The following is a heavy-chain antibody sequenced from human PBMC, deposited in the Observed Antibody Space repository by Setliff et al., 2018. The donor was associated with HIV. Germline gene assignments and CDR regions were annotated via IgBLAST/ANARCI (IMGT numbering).Heavy chain of an antibody. Sequence: PGGSLRLSCAASGFTFSSYDMHWVRQAPGKGLEWVAVIWYDGSNKYYADSVKGRFTISRDNSKNMLYLQMNSLRAEDTAVYYCAKSGVRPHPSHDYYYYGMDVWGQGTTVTVSS. J-gene: IGHJ6*02. CDR2: IWYDGSNK. V-gene: IGHV3-33*06. CDR1: GFTFSSYD. CDR3: AKSGVRPHPSHDYYYYGMDV. D-gene: IGHD1-1*01.